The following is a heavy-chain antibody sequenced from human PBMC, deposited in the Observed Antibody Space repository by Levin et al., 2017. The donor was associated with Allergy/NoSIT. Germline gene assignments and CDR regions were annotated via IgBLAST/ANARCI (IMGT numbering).Heavy chain of an antibody. CDR1: GFTFSSYS. CDR2: ISSSSSTI. V-gene: IGHV3-48*02. CDR3: ARGPVVVVAAVGYYYGMDV. J-gene: IGHJ6*02. Sequence: GGSLRLSCAASGFTFSSYSMNWVRQAPGKGLEWVSYISSSSSTIYYADSVKGRFTISRDNAKNSLYLQMNSLRDEDTAVYYCARGPVVVVAAVGYYYGMDVWGQGTTVTVSS. D-gene: IGHD2-15*01.